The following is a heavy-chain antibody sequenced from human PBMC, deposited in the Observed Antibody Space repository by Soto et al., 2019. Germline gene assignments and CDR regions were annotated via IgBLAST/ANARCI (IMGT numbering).Heavy chain of an antibody. CDR1: GFTFNTHT. CDR2: ISSSGRNS. CDR3: AKDHLGSRSSFDI. J-gene: IGHJ3*02. Sequence: QPGGSLRLSCAASGFTFNTHTMSWVRQAPGKGLEWVSSISSSGRNSYYADSVKGRFTVTRDNSKNTLYLQVSSLRAEDTALYHCAKDHLGSRSSFDIWGQGTLVTVSS. D-gene: IGHD1-26*01. V-gene: IGHV3-23*01.